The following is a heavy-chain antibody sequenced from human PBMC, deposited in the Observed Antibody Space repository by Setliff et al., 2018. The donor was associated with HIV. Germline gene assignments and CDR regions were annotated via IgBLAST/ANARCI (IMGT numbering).Heavy chain of an antibody. V-gene: IGHV4-30-2*01. D-gene: IGHD6-19*01. CDR3: ARVPGIAVAGTD. Sequence: KPSETLSLTCAVSGGSIRSSGYSWSWIRQPPGKGLEWIGYISQSGSTYYNPSLKSRVTISVDRSKNQFSLNLTSVTAADTAVYYCARVPGIAVAGTDWGQGTLVTVSS. J-gene: IGHJ4*02. CDR1: GGSIRSSGYS. CDR2: ISQSGST.